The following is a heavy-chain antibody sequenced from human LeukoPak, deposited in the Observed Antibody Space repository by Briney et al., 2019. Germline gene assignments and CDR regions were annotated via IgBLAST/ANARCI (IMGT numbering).Heavy chain of an antibody. CDR2: IRSKANSYAT. D-gene: IGHD3-22*01. CDR3: TRHLGYDSSAYYYDL. J-gene: IGHJ5*02. CDR1: GFTFSGSA. Sequence: PGGSLRLSCAASGFTFSGSAMHWVRQASGRGLEWVGRIRSKANSYATAYAASVKGRFTISRDDSKNTAYLQMNSLKTEDTAVYYCTRHLGYDSSAYYYDLWGQGTLVTVSS. V-gene: IGHV3-73*01.